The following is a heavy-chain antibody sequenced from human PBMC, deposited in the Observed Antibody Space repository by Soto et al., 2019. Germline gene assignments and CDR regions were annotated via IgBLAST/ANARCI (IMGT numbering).Heavy chain of an antibody. CDR2: MNPNSGNT. Sequence: GASVKVSCKASGYTFTSYDINWVRQATGQGLEWMGWMNPNSGNTGYAQKFQGRVTMTRNTSISTAYMELSSLRSEDTAVYYCARSDYYDSSGSSYGMDVWGQGTTVTVSS. CDR1: GYTFTSYD. J-gene: IGHJ6*02. V-gene: IGHV1-8*01. D-gene: IGHD3-22*01. CDR3: ARSDYYDSSGSSYGMDV.